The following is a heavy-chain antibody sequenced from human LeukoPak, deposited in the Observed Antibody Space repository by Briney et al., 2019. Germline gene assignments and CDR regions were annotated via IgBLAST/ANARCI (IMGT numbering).Heavy chain of an antibody. CDR2: IYTSGAT. CDR1: GGSISTHY. V-gene: IGHV4-4*07. CDR3: ARDYTTRYYLSDAFDI. J-gene: IGHJ3*02. Sequence: SETLSLTCTVSGGSISTHYWSWIRQPAGKGLEWIGRIYTSGATNYNPSLKSRVTMSADKSKNQFSLKLSSVTAADTAVYYCARDYTTRYYLSDAFDIWGQGTLVTVSS. D-gene: IGHD3-9*01.